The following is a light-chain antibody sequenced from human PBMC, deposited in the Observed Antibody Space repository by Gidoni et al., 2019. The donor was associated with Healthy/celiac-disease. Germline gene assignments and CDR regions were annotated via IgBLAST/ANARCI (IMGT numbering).Light chain of an antibody. CDR3: QVWDSSSDHPGVV. CDR2: DDS. J-gene: IGLJ2*01. Sequence: SYVLTQPPSVSVAHGQTARITCGGNNLGSKSVHWYQQTPGPAAVLVVYDDSDRPSGIPERFSGSNSGNTATLTISRVEAGYEADYYCQVWDSSSDHPGVVFGGGTKLTVL. V-gene: IGLV3-21*02. CDR1: NLGSKS.